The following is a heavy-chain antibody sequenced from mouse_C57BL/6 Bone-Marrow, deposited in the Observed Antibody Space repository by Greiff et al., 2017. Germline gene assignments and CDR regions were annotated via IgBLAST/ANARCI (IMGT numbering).Heavy chain of an antibody. J-gene: IGHJ4*01. CDR2: IYPGDGDT. D-gene: IGHD2-1*01. CDR1: GYAFSSSW. CDR3: AREVIYYGPYYAMDY. Sequence: QVQLQESGPELVKPGASVKISCKASGYAFSSSWMNWVKQRHGKGLEWIGRIYPGDGDTNYNGKFKGKATLTADKSSSTAYMQLSSLTSEDSAVYFCAREVIYYGPYYAMDYWGQGTSVTVAS. V-gene: IGHV1-82*01.